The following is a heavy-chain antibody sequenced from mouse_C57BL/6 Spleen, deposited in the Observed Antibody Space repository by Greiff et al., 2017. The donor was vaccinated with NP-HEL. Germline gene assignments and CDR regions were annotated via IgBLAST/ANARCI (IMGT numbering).Heavy chain of an antibody. Sequence: VQLQQSGAELARPGASVKLSCKASGYTFTSYGISWVKQRTGQGLEWIGEIYHRSGNTYYNEKLKGKAKLTEDKSHSTAYMQLRSLTSEDSAVSFCARFSSNYEDAMDYWGQGTSVTVSS. CDR1: GYTFTSYG. D-gene: IGHD2-5*01. CDR2: IYHRSGNT. J-gene: IGHJ4*01. CDR3: ARFSSNYEDAMDY. V-gene: IGHV1-81*01.